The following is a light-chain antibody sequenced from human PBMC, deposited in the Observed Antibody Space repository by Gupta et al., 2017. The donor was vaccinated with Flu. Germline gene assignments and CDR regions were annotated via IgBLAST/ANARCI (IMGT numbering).Light chain of an antibody. V-gene: IGKV3D-15*01. CDR3: QQYNDWPPCPWT. J-gene: IGKJ1*01. CDR1: IN. CDR2: GAS. Sequence: INLAWYHQKPGQAPMLPIYGASTSATGIPASFSGSGSATDFTRTISSLHSQHFALYFCQQYNDWPPCPWTFAQGTKV.